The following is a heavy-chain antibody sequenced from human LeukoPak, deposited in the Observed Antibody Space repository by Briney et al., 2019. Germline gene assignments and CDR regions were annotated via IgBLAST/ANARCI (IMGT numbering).Heavy chain of an antibody. J-gene: IGHJ4*02. V-gene: IGHV1-24*01. CDR2: FDPEDGET. Sequence: GASVKVSCKVSRYTLTELSMHWVRQAPGKGLEWMGGFDPEDGETIYAQKFQGRVTMTEDTSTDTAYMELSSLRSEDTAVYYCATDYAVTPLYFDYWGQGTLVTVSS. D-gene: IGHD4-17*01. CDR1: RYTLTELS. CDR3: ATDYAVTPLYFDY.